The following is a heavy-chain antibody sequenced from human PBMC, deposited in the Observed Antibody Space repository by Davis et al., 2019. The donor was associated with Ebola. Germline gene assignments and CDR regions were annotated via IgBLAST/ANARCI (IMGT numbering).Heavy chain of an antibody. CDR1: DYSISSGYY. CDR3: ARGRYSYGYFDY. J-gene: IGHJ4*02. Sequence: SETLSLTCTVSDYSISSGYYWGWIRPPPGKGLGWIGTIYHSGSTYYNPSLESRVTISLDTSKNQFSLKLSSVTAAGTAVYYCARGRYSYGYFDYWGQGTLVTVSP. D-gene: IGHD5-18*01. CDR2: IYHSGST. V-gene: IGHV4-38-2*02.